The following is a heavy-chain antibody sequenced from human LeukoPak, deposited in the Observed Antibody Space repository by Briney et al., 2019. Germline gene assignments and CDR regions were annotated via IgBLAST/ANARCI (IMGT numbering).Heavy chain of an antibody. Sequence: PSETLSLTCTVSGASISSYYCSWIRQPPGKGLEWSGYIYYSGSTNYNPSLKSRVTISVDTSKNQFSLKLSSVTAADTAVYYCARHLPGATVTTGFDYWGQGTLVTVSS. V-gene: IGHV4-59*08. D-gene: IGHD4-17*01. J-gene: IGHJ4*02. CDR1: GASISSYY. CDR3: ARHLPGATVTTGFDY. CDR2: IYYSGST.